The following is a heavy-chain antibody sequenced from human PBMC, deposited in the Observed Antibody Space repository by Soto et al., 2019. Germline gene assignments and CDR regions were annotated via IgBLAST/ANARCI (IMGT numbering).Heavy chain of an antibody. J-gene: IGHJ6*02. Sequence: GGSLRLSCAASGFTFSNYWMSWVRQAPGKGLEWVANIKQDGSEEYYVDSVKGRFTISRDSAKNSLYLQMNSLRADDTAVYYCAREKFTVRGIIYYYGMDVWRQGPAVP. D-gene: IGHD3-10*01. CDR2: IKQDGSEE. V-gene: IGHV3-7*03. CDR3: AREKFTVRGIIYYYGMDV. CDR1: GFTFSNYW.